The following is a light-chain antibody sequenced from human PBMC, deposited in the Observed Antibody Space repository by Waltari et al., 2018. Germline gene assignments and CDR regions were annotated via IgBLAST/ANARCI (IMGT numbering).Light chain of an antibody. Sequence: QSALTQPASVSGSPGQSIPISCTGTSSDVGSYNLLSWYQQHPGKAPKLMIYEGSKRPSGVSNRFSGSKSGNTASLTISGLQAEDEADYYCCSYAGSSLVVFGGGTKLTVL. CDR3: CSYAGSSLVV. J-gene: IGLJ2*01. V-gene: IGLV2-23*01. CDR2: EGS. CDR1: SSDVGSYNL.